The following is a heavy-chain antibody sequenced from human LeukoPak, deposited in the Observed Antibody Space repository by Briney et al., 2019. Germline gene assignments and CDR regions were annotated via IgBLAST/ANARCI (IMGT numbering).Heavy chain of an antibody. D-gene: IGHD3-9*01. CDR2: ISSSSSYV. Sequence: GGSLRLSCAASGFTFSSYSMNWVRQAPGKGLEWVSSISSSSSYVYYAGSVKGRFTISRDNAKNSLYLQMNSLRAEDTAVYYCAREDILTGYYYWGQGTLVTVSS. J-gene: IGHJ4*02. CDR1: GFTFSSYS. V-gene: IGHV3-21*01. CDR3: AREDILTGYYY.